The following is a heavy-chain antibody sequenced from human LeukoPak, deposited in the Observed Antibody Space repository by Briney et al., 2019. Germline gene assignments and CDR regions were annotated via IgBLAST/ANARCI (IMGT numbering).Heavy chain of an antibody. CDR2: IYYSGNT. Sequence: PSETLSLTCTVSGGSISSYYWSWIRQTPGKGLEYVGYIYYSGNTNYNPSLNSRVTISVDTSKNQFSLKLSSVTAADTVVYYCARGPGSPSGDNYGRPLDYWGQGTLVTVSS. CDR1: GGSISSYY. J-gene: IGHJ4*02. CDR3: ARGPGSPSGDNYGRPLDY. D-gene: IGHD5-18*01. V-gene: IGHV4-59*01.